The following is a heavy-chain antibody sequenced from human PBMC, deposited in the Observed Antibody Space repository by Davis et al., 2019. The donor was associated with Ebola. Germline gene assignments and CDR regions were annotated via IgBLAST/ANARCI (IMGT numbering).Heavy chain of an antibody. CDR2: ITSKAYGGTP. Sequence: PGGSLRLSCAASGFTFSSYSMNWVRQAPGKGLEWVGYITSKAYGGTPDYAASVKGRFTISRDDSKSIAYLQMNSLKTEDTAVYYCTRGPIVVVIVFDYWGQGTLVTVSS. V-gene: IGHV3-49*04. CDR1: GFTFSSYS. D-gene: IGHD2-21*01. J-gene: IGHJ4*02. CDR3: TRGPIVVVIVFDY.